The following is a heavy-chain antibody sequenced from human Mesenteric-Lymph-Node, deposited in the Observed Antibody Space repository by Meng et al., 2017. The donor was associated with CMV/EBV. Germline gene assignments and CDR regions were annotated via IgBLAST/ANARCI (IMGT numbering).Heavy chain of an antibody. CDR1: GGSISTNNW. Sequence: CAFSGGSISTNNWWSWVRQPPGKGLELIGEIYHGGSTNYNPSLKSRVTISVDKSKNQFSLKLTSVTAADMAVYYCARVGDSGSYLDDDWGQGTLVTVSS. CDR3: ARVGDSGSYLDDD. V-gene: IGHV4-4*02. CDR2: IYHGGST. J-gene: IGHJ4*02. D-gene: IGHD3-10*01.